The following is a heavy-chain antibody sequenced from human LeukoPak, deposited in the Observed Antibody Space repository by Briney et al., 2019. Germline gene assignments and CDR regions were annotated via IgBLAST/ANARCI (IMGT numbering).Heavy chain of an antibody. D-gene: IGHD3-9*01. V-gene: IGHV4-34*01. J-gene: IGHJ4*02. CDR3: ARGNSGRQVWLLNY. CDR1: GGSFSGYY. CDR2: INHSGST. Sequence: SETLSLTCAVYGGSFSGYYWSWIRQPPGKGLEWIGEINHSGSTNYNPSLKSRVTISVDTSKNQFSLKLSSVTAADTAVYYCARGNSGRQVWLLNYWGQGTLVTVSS.